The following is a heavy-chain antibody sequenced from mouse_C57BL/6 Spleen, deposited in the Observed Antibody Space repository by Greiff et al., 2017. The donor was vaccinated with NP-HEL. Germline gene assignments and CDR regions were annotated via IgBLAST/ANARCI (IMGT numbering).Heavy chain of an antibody. CDR2: IDPSDSET. V-gene: IGHV1-52*01. Sequence: VQLQQSGAELVRPGSSVKLSCKASGYTFTSYWMHWVKQRPIQGLEWIGNIDPSDSETHYNQKFKDKATLTVDKSSSTAYMQLSSLTSEDSAVYYCARYDYDEGYAMDYWGQGTSVTVSS. D-gene: IGHD2-4*01. CDR1: GYTFTSYW. J-gene: IGHJ4*01. CDR3: ARYDYDEGYAMDY.